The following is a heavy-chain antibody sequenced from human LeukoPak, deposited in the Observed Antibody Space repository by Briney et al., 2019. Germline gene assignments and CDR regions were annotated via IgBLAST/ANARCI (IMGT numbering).Heavy chain of an antibody. J-gene: IGHJ5*02. Sequence: ASVKVSCKASGYTFTGYYMHWVRQAPGQGLEWMGWINTNTGNPTYAQGFTGRFVFSLDTSVSTAYLQISSLKAEDTAVYYCARGFSSAEDWFDPWGQGTLVTVSS. V-gene: IGHV7-4-1*02. D-gene: IGHD6-25*01. CDR1: GYTFTGYY. CDR3: ARGFSSAEDWFDP. CDR2: INTNTGNP.